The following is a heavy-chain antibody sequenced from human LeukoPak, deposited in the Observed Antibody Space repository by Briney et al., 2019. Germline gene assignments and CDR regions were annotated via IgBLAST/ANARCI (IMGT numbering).Heavy chain of an antibody. Sequence: ETLSLTCAVSGYSISNGYYWGWIRQPPGKGPEWVANIKQDESKTYYVDSVKGRFTISRDNAKNSLFLQMNSLRAEDTAVYYCARDASLYCAGDTCYWAFDHWGQGTLVTISS. D-gene: IGHD2-21*02. V-gene: IGHV3-7*01. CDR1: GYSISNGYY. CDR3: ARDASLYCAGDTCYWAFDH. CDR2: IKQDESKT. J-gene: IGHJ4*02.